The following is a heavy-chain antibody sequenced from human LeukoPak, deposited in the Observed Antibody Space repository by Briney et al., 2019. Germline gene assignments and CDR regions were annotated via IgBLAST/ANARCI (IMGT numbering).Heavy chain of an antibody. CDR3: ARDGVFRFEVGDVYYYYMDV. CDR1: GYTFTGYY. V-gene: IGHV1-2*02. CDR2: INPNSGDT. D-gene: IGHD2-21*02. Sequence: ASVKVSCKASGYTFTGYYMHWVRQAPGQGLEWMGWINPNSGDTKYAQKFQGRVTMTRDTSNNTVYMDLTRLIFDDTAMYYCARDGVFRFEVGDVYYYYMDVWGKGTTVIISS. J-gene: IGHJ6*03.